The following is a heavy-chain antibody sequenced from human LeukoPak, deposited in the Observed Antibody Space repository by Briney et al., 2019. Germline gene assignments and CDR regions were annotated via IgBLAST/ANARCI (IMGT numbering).Heavy chain of an antibody. J-gene: IGHJ6*03. Sequence: ASVKVSCKASGYTFTNYGISWVRQAPGQGLEWMGWISAYNGNTNYAQKLQGRVTMTTDTSTSTAYMELRSLRSDDTAVYYCARGRYGSSWDGYYYYYMDVWGKGTTVTVSS. D-gene: IGHD6-13*01. V-gene: IGHV1-18*01. CDR2: ISAYNGNT. CDR3: ARGRYGSSWDGYYYYYMDV. CDR1: GYTFTNYG.